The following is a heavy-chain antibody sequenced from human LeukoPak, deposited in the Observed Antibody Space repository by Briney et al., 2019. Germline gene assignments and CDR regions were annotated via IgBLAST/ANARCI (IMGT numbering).Heavy chain of an antibody. J-gene: IGHJ4*02. D-gene: IGHD2-21*02. CDR2: ITGSGGSI. Sequence: PGGSLRLSCAASGFTFSIYAMSWVRQAPGKGLEWVSVITGSGGSIYYADSVKGRFPISRDNSKNTLYLQMNSLRVEDTATYYCAKDHGGAQVTTGFDYWGQGTLVTVSS. V-gene: IGHV3-23*01. CDR3: AKDHGGAQVTTGFDY. CDR1: GFTFSIYA.